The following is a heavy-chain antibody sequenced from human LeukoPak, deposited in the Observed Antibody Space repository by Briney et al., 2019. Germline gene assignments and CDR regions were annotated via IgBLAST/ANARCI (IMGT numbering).Heavy chain of an antibody. D-gene: IGHD3-10*01. Sequence: ASVKVSCKASGYTFTGYYMHWVRQAPGQGLEWMGWINPNSGGTNYAQKFQGRVTMTRDTSISTAYMELSRLRSDDTAVYYCARNVRILWFGESYYMNVWGKGTTVTISS. J-gene: IGHJ6*03. CDR1: GYTFTGYY. CDR3: ARNVRILWFGESYYMNV. CDR2: INPNSGGT. V-gene: IGHV1-2*02.